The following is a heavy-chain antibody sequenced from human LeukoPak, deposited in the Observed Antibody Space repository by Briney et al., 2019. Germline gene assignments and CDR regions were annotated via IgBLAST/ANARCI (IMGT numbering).Heavy chain of an antibody. J-gene: IGHJ4*02. V-gene: IGHV4-34*01. D-gene: IGHD3-22*01. CDR3: ARDSSGYEIDY. CDR1: GGSFSGYY. Sequence: SETLSLTCAVYGGSFSGYYWSWIRQPPGKGLEWIGEINHSGSTNYNPSLKSRVTISVDTSKNQFSLKLSSVTAADTAVYYCARDSSGYEIDYWGQGTLVTVSS. CDR2: INHSGST.